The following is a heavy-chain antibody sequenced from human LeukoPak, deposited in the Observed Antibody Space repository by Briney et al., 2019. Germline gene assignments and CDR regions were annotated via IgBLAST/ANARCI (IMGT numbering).Heavy chain of an antibody. J-gene: IGHJ4*02. CDR3: ARDATMVTTADLYF. CDR1: GFTFSSYS. V-gene: IGHV3-48*01. D-gene: IGHD4/OR15-4a*01. Sequence: GGSLRLSCAASGFTFSSYSMNWVRQAPGKGLEWVSYISSYSSTIYYADSVKGRFTISRDNAKNSLYLQMNSLRAEDTAVYYCARDATMVTTADLYFWGQGTLVPVSS. CDR2: ISSYSSTI.